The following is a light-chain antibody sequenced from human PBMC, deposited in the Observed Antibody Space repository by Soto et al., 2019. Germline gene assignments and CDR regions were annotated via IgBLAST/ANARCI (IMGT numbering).Light chain of an antibody. J-gene: IGKJ4*01. CDR3: QHNNNLSG. V-gene: IGKV3-15*01. CDR2: GAS. CDR1: QSVRSN. Sequence: EIVMTQSPATLSVSTGERVTLSCRASQSVRSNRAWYQQKPGQVPRVLIYGASTRAIGIPDRFSGSGSGTEFTLTISSLQSEDFAVYYCQHNNNLSGFGGGTKVEIK.